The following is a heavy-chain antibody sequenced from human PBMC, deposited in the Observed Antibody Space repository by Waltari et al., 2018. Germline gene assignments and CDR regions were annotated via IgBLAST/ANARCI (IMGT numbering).Heavy chain of an antibody. CDR3: ARPRNSGTYDGFDI. V-gene: IGHV5-51*01. CDR2: IDPGDSDT. Sequence: EVQLVQSGAEVKKPGESLKISCQVFGYTFSSYWIAWVRQMSGKGLEWMGIIDPGDSDTRYRPSFQGQVTISADKSINTAYLQWSSLKASDTAMYYCARPRNSGTYDGFDIWGQGTMVTVSS. D-gene: IGHD1-7*01. J-gene: IGHJ3*02. CDR1: GYTFSSYW.